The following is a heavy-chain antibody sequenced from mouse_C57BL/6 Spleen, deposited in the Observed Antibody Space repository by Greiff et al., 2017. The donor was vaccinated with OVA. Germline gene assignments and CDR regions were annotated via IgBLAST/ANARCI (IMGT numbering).Heavy chain of an antibody. D-gene: IGHD2-2*01. Sequence: VKLVESGAELVRPGASVTLSCKASGYTFTDYEMHWVKQTPVHGLEWIGAIDPETGGTAYNQKFKGKAILTADKSSSTAYMELRSLTSEDSAVYYCTRYGYYVDYWGQGTTLTVSS. CDR3: TRYGYYVDY. CDR2: IDPETGGT. V-gene: IGHV1-15*01. J-gene: IGHJ2*01. CDR1: GYTFTDYE.